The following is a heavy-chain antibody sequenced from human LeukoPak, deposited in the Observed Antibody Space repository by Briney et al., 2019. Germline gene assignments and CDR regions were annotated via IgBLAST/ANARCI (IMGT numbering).Heavy chain of an antibody. V-gene: IGHV3-48*04. D-gene: IGHD3-10*01. Sequence: PGGSLRLSCAASGFTFSTYTMNWVRQAPGKGLEWVSYISTRSSPIYYADSVRGRFTISRDNAKNSLYLQMNSLRAEDTAVYYCARKNGYGSGPPGYWGQGTLVTVSS. CDR1: GFTFSTYT. CDR3: ARKNGYGSGPPGY. CDR2: ISTRSSPI. J-gene: IGHJ4*02.